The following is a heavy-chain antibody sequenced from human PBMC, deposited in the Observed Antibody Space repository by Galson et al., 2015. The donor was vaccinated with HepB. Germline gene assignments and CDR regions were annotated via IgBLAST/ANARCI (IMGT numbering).Heavy chain of an antibody. J-gene: IGHJ4*02. D-gene: IGHD1-26*01. CDR1: EFTFSSYG. Sequence: SLRLSCAASEFTFSSYGMHWVRQAPGKGLEWVAVIWYDGSNKYYADSVKGRFTISRDNSKNTLYLQMNSLGAEDTGVYYCARDHASGSPDFDYWGQGTLVTVSS. V-gene: IGHV3-33*01. CDR2: IWYDGSNK. CDR3: ARDHASGSPDFDY.